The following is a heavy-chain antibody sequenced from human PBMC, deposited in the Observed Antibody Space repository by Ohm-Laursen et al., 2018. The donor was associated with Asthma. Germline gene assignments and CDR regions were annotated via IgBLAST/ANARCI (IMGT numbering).Heavy chain of an antibody. CDR3: ARDSRPNGYNYDYFDS. J-gene: IGHJ4*02. V-gene: IGHV3-21*01. CDR2: ISSSSSYI. CDR1: GFTFSSYS. D-gene: IGHD5-24*01. Sequence: SLRLSCAASGFTFSSYSMNWVRQAPGKGLEWVSSISSSSSYIYYADSVKGRFTISRDNAKNSLYLQMNSLRAEDTAVYYCARDSRPNGYNYDYFDSWGQGTLVTVSS.